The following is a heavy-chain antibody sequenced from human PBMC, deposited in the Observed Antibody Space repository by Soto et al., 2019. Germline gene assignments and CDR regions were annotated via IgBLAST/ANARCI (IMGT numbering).Heavy chain of an antibody. D-gene: IGHD3-9*01. CDR3: GASGDILTGYLYYYYGMDV. Sequence: GGSLRLSCAASGFTFSSYSMNWVRQAPGKGLEWVSSISSSSSYIYYADSVKGRFTISRDNAKNSLYLQMNSLRAEDTAVYYCGASGDILTGYLYYYYGMDVWGQGTTVTVSS. CDR1: GFTFSSYS. V-gene: IGHV3-21*01. CDR2: ISSSSSYI. J-gene: IGHJ6*02.